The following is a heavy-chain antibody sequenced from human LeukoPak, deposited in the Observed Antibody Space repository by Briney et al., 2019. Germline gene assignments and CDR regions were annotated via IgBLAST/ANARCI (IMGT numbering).Heavy chain of an antibody. CDR1: GYSFTSYW. Sequence: PGESLKISCKGSGYSFTSYWIGWVRQMPGKGLEWMGIIYPDDYDTRYSPSFQGQVTISADKSINTAYLQWSSLKASDTAMYYCARLRTTVTDYYYYMDVWGKGTTVTVSS. CDR3: ARLRTTVTDYYYYMDV. CDR2: IYPDDYDT. D-gene: IGHD4-11*01. J-gene: IGHJ6*03. V-gene: IGHV5-51*01.